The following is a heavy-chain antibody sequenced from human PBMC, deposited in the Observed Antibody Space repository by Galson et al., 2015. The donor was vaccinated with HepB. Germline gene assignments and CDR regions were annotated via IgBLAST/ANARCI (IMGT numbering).Heavy chain of an antibody. Sequence: QSGAEVKKPGESLKISCKGSGDSFSKFWIGRVRQMPGKGLEWMGIVYLGDSDTRYSPSFQGQVTISADKSINTAYLEWSSLKASDTAMYYCARQTQWFDPWGQGTLVIVSS. J-gene: IGHJ5*02. V-gene: IGHV5-51*01. CDR2: VYLGDSDT. CDR1: GDSFSKFW. CDR3: ARQTQWFDP.